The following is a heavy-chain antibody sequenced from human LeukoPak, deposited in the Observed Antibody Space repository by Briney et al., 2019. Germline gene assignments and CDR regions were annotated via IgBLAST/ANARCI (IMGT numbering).Heavy chain of an antibody. Sequence: PGGSLTLSCVASGFTFSSYWMTWVRQAPGKGLEWVANIKTDGSQIYYLDSVKGRFTISRDNAKNSLYLQMNSLRAEDTAVYYCARDLNWETYWGQGTLVSVSS. CDR1: GFTFSSYW. V-gene: IGHV3-7*01. CDR2: IKTDGSQI. CDR3: ARDLNWETY. J-gene: IGHJ4*02. D-gene: IGHD7-27*01.